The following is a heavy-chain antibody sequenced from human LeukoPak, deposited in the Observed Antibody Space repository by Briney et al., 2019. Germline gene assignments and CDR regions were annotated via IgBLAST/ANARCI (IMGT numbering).Heavy chain of an antibody. CDR2: INWNSGNI. J-gene: IGHJ6*03. CDR1: GFTFDDYA. D-gene: IGHD1-26*01. V-gene: IGHV3-9*01. Sequence: GGSLRLSCAASGFTFDDYAMHWVRQAPGKGLEWVSGINWNSGNIGYADSVKGRFTISRDNAKNSLYLQMNSLRAEDTALYYCTRVGSRAGYYMDVWGKGTTVTVSS. CDR3: TRVGSRAGYYMDV.